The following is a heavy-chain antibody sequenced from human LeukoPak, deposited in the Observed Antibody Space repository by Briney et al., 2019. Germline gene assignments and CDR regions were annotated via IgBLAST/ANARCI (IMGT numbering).Heavy chain of an antibody. Sequence: SETLSLTCTVSGGSISSSSYYWGWIRQPPGKGLEWIGSIYYSGCTYYNPSLKSRVTISVDMSKNQFSLKLSSVTAADTAVYYCARVRVGYDSFFDYWGQGTLVTVSS. V-gene: IGHV4-39*07. CDR2: IYYSGCT. D-gene: IGHD3-22*01. J-gene: IGHJ4*02. CDR1: GGSISSSSYY. CDR3: ARVRVGYDSFFDY.